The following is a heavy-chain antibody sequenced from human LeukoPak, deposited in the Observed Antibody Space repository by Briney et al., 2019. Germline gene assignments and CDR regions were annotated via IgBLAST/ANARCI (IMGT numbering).Heavy chain of an antibody. CDR1: RYSISSGYY. D-gene: IGHD3-22*01. J-gene: IGHJ3*02. V-gene: IGHV4-38-2*01. CDR3: ARSAPHASYMIPHGAFDI. Sequence: PSETLSLTCAFSRYSISSGYYWGWIRQPPGKGLEWIGSIYHSGSTYYNPSLKSRVTISVDTSKNQFSLKLSSVTAADTAVYYCARSAPHASYMIPHGAFDIWGQGTMVSVSS. CDR2: IYHSGST.